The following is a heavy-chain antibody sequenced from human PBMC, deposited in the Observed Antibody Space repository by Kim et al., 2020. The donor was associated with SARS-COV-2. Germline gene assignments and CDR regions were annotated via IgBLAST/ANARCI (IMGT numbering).Heavy chain of an antibody. CDR3: ARGRKIYSNYGINYYYYYYMDV. CDR2: INHSGST. Sequence: SETLSLTCAVYGGSFSGYYWSWIRQPPGKGLEWIGEINHSGSTNYNPSLKSRVTISVDTSKNQFSLKLSSVTAADTAVYYCARGRKIYSNYGINYYYYYYMDVWGKGTTVTVSS. D-gene: IGHD4-4*01. V-gene: IGHV4-34*01. J-gene: IGHJ6*03. CDR1: GGSFSGYY.